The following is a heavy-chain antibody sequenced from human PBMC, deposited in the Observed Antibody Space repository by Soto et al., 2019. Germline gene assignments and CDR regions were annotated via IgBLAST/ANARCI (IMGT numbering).Heavy chain of an antibody. V-gene: IGHV4-59*01. CDR2: IYDNGHT. Sequence: SETLSLTCSVSGASISSYFWTWIRQSPEKGLEWIGYIYDNGHTNYNPSLKSRVTISVDTSKNQFSLNLSSVTAADTAVYYCARVRVDSSSWYISTYGQYNYYYYGLDVWGQGTTVTVS. J-gene: IGHJ6*02. CDR1: GASISSYF. D-gene: IGHD6-13*01. CDR3: ARVRVDSSSWYISTYGQYNYYYYGLDV.